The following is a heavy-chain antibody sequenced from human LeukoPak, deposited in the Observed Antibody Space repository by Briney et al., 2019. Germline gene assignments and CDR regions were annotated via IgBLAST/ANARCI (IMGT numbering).Heavy chain of an antibody. D-gene: IGHD6-13*01. CDR3: AHLSKYSSTWSH. CDR1: GFSLSTSGVG. CDR2: IYWDDDK. V-gene: IGHV2-5*02. Sequence: SGPTLVKPTQPLTLTCTFSGFSLSTSGVGVGWIRQPPGKALEWLALIYWDDDKRYSPSLKSRVTITKDTSKNQVVLTMTNMDPVGTATYYCAHLSKYSSTWSHWGQGTLVTVSS. J-gene: IGHJ4*02.